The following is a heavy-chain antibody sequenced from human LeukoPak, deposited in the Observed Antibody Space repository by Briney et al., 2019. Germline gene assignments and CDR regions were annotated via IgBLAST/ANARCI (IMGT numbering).Heavy chain of an antibody. D-gene: IGHD2-21*01. CDR3: TTALFLPYYYYYGMDV. J-gene: IGHJ6*02. Sequence: KPGGSLRLSCVVSGITFSNAWMNWVRQTPGKGLEWVGRIKSKTDGGTTDYAAPVKGRFTISRDDSKNTLYLQMNSLKTEDTAVYYCTTALFLPYYYYYGMDVWGQGTTVTVSS. V-gene: IGHV3-15*07. CDR2: IKSKTDGGTT. CDR1: GITFSNAW.